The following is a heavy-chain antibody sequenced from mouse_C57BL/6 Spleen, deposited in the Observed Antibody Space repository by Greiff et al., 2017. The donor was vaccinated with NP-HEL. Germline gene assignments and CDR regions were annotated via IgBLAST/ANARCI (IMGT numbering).Heavy chain of an antibody. J-gene: IGHJ4*01. D-gene: IGHD1-1*01. CDR2: ISAGGSYT. CDR3: ARDGSSLYYYAMDY. CDR1: GFTFSSYA. Sequence: EVQLVESGGGLVKPGGSLKLSCAASGFTFSSYAMSWVRQTPEKRLEWVATISAGGSYTYYPDNVKGRFTISRDNAKNNLYLQMSHLKPEDTAMYYCARDGSSLYYYAMDYWGQGTSVTVSS. V-gene: IGHV5-4*01.